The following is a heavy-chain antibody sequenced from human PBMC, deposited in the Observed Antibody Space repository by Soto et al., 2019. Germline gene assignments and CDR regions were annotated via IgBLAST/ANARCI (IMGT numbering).Heavy chain of an antibody. CDR1: GYTFTSYG. CDR2: ISAYNGNT. Sequence: ASVKVSCKASGYTFTSYGISWVRQAPGQGLEWMGWISAYNGNTNYAQKLQGRVTMTTDTSTSTAYMDLRSLRSDDTAVYYCARGPGLRYFDWLLFAWGQGTLVTVSS. V-gene: IGHV1-18*01. D-gene: IGHD3-9*01. CDR3: ARGPGLRYFDWLLFA. J-gene: IGHJ4*02.